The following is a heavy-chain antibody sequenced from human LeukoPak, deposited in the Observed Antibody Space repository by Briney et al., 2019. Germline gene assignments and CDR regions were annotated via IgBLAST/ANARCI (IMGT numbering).Heavy chain of an antibody. CDR2: ISAYNGNT. CDR1: GYTFTSYG. CDR3: ARGGGSGYSYGSAFDY. V-gene: IGHV1-18*01. D-gene: IGHD5-18*01. Sequence: ASVKVSCKASGYTFTSYGISWVRQAPGQGLEWMGWISAYNGNTNYAQKLQGRVTMTTDTSTSTAYMELSSLRSEDTAVYYCARGGGSGYSYGSAFDYWGQGTLVTVSS. J-gene: IGHJ4*02.